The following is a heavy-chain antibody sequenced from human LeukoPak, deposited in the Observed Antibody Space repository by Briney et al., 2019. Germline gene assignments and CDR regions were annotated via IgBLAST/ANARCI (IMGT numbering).Heavy chain of an antibody. CDR3: ARAGNREGSYGAFDI. D-gene: IGHD1-26*01. CDR2: ISSSSSYI. CDR1: AFTFSSYS. Sequence: GGSLRLSCAASAFTFSSYSMNWVRQAPGKGLEWDSSISSSSSYIYYADSVKGRFTISRDNAKNSLYLQMNSLRAEDTAVYYCARAGNREGSYGAFDIWGQGTMVTVSP. V-gene: IGHV3-21*01. J-gene: IGHJ3*02.